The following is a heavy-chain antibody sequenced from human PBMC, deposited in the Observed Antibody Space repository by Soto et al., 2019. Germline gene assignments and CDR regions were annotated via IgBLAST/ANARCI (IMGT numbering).Heavy chain of an antibody. CDR3: AGEIPSRGAGWFDP. V-gene: IGHV3-48*02. Sequence: EVQLVESGGGLVQPGGSLRLSCAASRFTFSSYSMNWVRQAPGKGLEWVSYISSSSSTIYYADSVKGRFTISRDNAKNARFLQMNSRIDEDTAVYYCAGEIPSRGAGWFDPWGQGTLVTVSS. D-gene: IGHD3-10*01. J-gene: IGHJ5*02. CDR1: RFTFSSYS. CDR2: ISSSSSTI.